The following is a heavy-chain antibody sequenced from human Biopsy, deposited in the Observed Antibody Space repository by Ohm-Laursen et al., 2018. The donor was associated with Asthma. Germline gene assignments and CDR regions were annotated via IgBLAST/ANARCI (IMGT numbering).Heavy chain of an antibody. J-gene: IGHJ6*02. V-gene: IGHV3-33*01. CDR1: GFTFSSYG. Sequence: SLRLSCTATGFTFSSYGMHWVRQAPGKGLEWVALIWNDGNKNYYADSVRGRFTISRDNSKNMLYLQMNSLRAEDTAVYFCARGIYDMDVRGQGTTVTVSS. CDR2: IWNDGNKN. CDR3: ARGIYDMDV.